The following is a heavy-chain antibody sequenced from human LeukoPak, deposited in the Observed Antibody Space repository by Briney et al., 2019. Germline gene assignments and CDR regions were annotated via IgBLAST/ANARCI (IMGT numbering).Heavy chain of an antibody. CDR1: GFAFSTCW. CDR2: INTDGSST. CDR3: ARGGESRAVAVTGIGY. Sequence: GGSLRLSCAASGFAFSTCWMHWVRQAPGKGLVWVSRINTDGSSTSYADSVKGRFTISRDNAKNTLYLQMNSLRAEDTAVYYCARGGESRAVAVTGIGYWGQGTLVTVSS. D-gene: IGHD6-19*01. J-gene: IGHJ4*02. V-gene: IGHV3-74*01.